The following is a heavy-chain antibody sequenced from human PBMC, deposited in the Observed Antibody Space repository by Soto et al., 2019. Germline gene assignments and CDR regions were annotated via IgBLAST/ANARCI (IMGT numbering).Heavy chain of an antibody. Sequence: SETLSLTCTVSGGSISSGDYYWSWIRRPPGKGLEWIGYIYYSGSTYYNPSLKSRVTISVDTSKNQFSLKLSSVTAADTAVYYCARASYYAYCGGDCWYYFDYWGQGTLVTVSS. CDR3: ARASYYAYCGGDCWYYFDY. CDR2: IYYSGST. J-gene: IGHJ4*02. D-gene: IGHD2-21*02. CDR1: GGSISSGDYY. V-gene: IGHV4-30-4*01.